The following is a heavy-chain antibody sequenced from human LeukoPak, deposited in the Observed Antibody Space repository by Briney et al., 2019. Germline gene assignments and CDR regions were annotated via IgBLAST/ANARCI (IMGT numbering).Heavy chain of an antibody. CDR3: ASGYSYGSLDY. CDR1: GFTFSSYA. V-gene: IGHV3-21*01. CDR2: ISSSSSYI. D-gene: IGHD5-18*01. J-gene: IGHJ4*02. Sequence: GGSLRLSCAASGFTFSSYAMSWVRQAPGKGLEWVSSISSSSSYIYYADSVKGRFTISRDNAKNSLYLQMNSLRAEDTAVCYCASGYSYGSLDYWGQGTLVTVSS.